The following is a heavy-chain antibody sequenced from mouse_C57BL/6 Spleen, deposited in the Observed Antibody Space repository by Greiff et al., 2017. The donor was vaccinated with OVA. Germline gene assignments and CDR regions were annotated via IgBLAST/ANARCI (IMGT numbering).Heavy chain of an antibody. CDR2: IYPGSGST. Sequence: VQLQQPGAELVKPGASVKMSCKASGYTFTSYWITWVKQRPGQGLEWIGDIYPGSGSTNYNEKFTSKATLTVDTSSSTAYMQLSSLASEDSAVYYGARCSSYDAMDYWGQGTSVTVSS. V-gene: IGHV1-55*01. CDR3: ARCSSYDAMDY. D-gene: IGHD1-1*01. CDR1: GYTFTSYW. J-gene: IGHJ4*01.